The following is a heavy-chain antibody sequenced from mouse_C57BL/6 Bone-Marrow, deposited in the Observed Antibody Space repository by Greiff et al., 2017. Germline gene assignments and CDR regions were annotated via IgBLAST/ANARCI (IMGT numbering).Heavy chain of an antibody. J-gene: IGHJ2*01. D-gene: IGHD1-1*01. CDR1: GFTFSSYA. CDR2: ISSGGDYI. Sequence: DVMLVESGEGLVKPGGSLKLSCAASGFTFSSYAMSWVRQTPEKRLEWVAYISSGGDYIYYAAPVKGRFTISRDNARNTLYLQMSSLKSEDTAMYYCTREGAYYYGPGYFDYWGQGTTLTVSS. CDR3: TREGAYYYGPGYFDY. V-gene: IGHV5-9-1*02.